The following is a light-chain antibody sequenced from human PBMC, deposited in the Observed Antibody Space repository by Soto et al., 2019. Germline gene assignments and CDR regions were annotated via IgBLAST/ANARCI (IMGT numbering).Light chain of an antibody. CDR2: DNI. V-gene: IGLV1-40*01. Sequence: QSVLTQPPSVSGAPGQTVTISCTGSSSNLGAGYDVNWYQQSPGAAPKLLISDNINRPSGVPDRISGSKSGTSASLAIAGLQADDEADYYCQSYDNRLTGSVVFGGGTK. CDR3: QSYDNRLTGSVV. CDR1: SSNLGAGYD. J-gene: IGLJ2*01.